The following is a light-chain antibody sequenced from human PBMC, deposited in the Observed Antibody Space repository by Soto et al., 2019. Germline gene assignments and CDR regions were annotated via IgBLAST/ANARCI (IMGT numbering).Light chain of an antibody. Sequence: QSVLTQPPSASGSPGQSVTISCTGTSSDVGGYNYVSWYQQHPGKAPKHMIYEVSKRPSGVPDRFSGSKSGNTASLTVSGLQAEDEADYYCSSYAVNNNLGVFGGGTKLTVL. CDR2: EVS. J-gene: IGLJ2*01. CDR3: SSYAVNNNLGV. V-gene: IGLV2-8*01. CDR1: SSDVGGYNY.